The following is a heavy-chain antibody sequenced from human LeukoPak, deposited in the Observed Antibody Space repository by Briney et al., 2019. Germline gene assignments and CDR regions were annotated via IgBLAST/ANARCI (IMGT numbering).Heavy chain of an antibody. CDR3: AREIIAAGGEDY. V-gene: IGHV3-7*01. J-gene: IGHJ4*02. CDR2: IKQDGSQK. Sequence: PGGSLRLSCAASGFTFSTYWMSWVRQAPGKGLEWVANIKQDGSQKYYVDSVKGRSTISRDNAKNSLYLQMNSLRGEDTAVYYCAREIIAAGGEDYWGQGTLVTVSS. D-gene: IGHD6-25*01. CDR1: GFTFSTYW.